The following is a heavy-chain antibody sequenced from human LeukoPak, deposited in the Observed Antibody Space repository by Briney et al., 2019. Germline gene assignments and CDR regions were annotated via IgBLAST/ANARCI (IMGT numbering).Heavy chain of an antibody. V-gene: IGHV3-74*01. Sequence: SGGSLRLSCAGSGFTFSSYWMHWVRQAPGKGLVWVSRINSDGSSTTYADSVKGRFTISRDNAKNTLYLQMNSLRAEDTGVYYCARRYCSGDSCYGAFDYWGQGTLVTVSS. J-gene: IGHJ4*02. CDR1: GFTFSSYW. CDR3: ARRYCSGDSCYGAFDY. D-gene: IGHD2-15*01. CDR2: INSDGSST.